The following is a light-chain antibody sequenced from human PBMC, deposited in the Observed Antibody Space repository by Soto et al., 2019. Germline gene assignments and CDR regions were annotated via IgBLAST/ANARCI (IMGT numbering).Light chain of an antibody. Sequence: EILMTQSPHTLSLSXGERATPSXXXSQSVRTSLAWYQHKPGQAPRLVIYDASLRANGVPARFGGSGSGTDFTLTINSLEPEDFAVYYCQQRNVWPPITFGQGTRLEI. V-gene: IGKV3-11*01. J-gene: IGKJ5*01. CDR3: QQRNVWPPIT. CDR2: DAS. CDR1: QSVRTS.